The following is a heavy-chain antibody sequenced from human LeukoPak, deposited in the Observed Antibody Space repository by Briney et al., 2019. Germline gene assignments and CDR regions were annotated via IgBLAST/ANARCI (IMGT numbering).Heavy chain of an antibody. J-gene: IGHJ4*02. CDR2: VSSSGSNT. Sequence: GGSLRLSCAASGFTFSNSAMSWVRQAPGKGLEWVSGVSSSGSNTYYAESVKGRFTISRDNHKNTVHLQMNSLRVEDTAMYYCAKEGGYASSWIWGQGTLVTVSS. V-gene: IGHV3-23*05. CDR3: AKEGGYASSWI. D-gene: IGHD6-13*01. CDR1: GFTFSNSA.